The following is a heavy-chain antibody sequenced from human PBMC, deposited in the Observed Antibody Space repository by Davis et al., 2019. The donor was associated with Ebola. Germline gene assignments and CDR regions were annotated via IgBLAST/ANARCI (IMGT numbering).Heavy chain of an antibody. CDR2: ISPTGGST. CDR3: ARERYRDGSDYFFEQSH. Sequence: ASVKVSCKASGYTFTTYYIHWVRQAPGQGLEWMGIISPTGGSTFYAQKFQGRVTITADESTSTVYMELSSLRSEDTAVYYCARERYRDGSDYFFEQSHWGQGTLVTVSS. J-gene: IGHJ4*02. CDR1: GYTFTTYY. D-gene: IGHD3-10*01. V-gene: IGHV1-46*01.